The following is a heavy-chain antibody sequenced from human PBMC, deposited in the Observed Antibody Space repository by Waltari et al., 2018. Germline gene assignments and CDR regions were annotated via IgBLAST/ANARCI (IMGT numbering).Heavy chain of an antibody. CDR1: GFTFSSYE. J-gene: IGHJ3*02. CDR3: ARADNYYDSSGYYQSAFDI. V-gene: IGHV3-48*03. Sequence: EVQLVESGGSLVQPGGSLRLSCAASGFTFSSYEMNWVRQAPGKGLEWVSYISSSGSTIYYADSVKGRFTISRDNAKNSLYLQMNSLRAEDTAVYYCARADNYYDSSGYYQSAFDIWGQGTMVTVSS. CDR2: ISSSGSTI. D-gene: IGHD3-22*01.